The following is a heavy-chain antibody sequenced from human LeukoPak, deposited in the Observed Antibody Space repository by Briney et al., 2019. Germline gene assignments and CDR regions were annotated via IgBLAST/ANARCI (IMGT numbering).Heavy chain of an antibody. CDR2: FDHSGST. D-gene: IGHD2-21*01. CDR3: ATGLLRTAFDI. V-gene: IGHV4-59*01. Sequence: SETLSLTCTVSGASISSYYWSWVRQPQGKGLELIGYFDHSGSTNYNPSLKSRVTISVDTSKTQCSLKLNSVTAADTAVYYCATGLLRTAFDIWGQGTQVTVSS. CDR1: GASISSYY. J-gene: IGHJ3*02.